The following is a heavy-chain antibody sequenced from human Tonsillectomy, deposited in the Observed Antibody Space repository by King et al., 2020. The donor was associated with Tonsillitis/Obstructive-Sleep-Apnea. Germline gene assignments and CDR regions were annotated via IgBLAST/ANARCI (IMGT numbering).Heavy chain of an antibody. CDR3: AKDRVSDCWSGYSPSRFDP. CDR1: GFTFDDYA. D-gene: IGHD3-3*01. V-gene: IGHV3-9*01. Sequence: VQLVESGGGLVQPGRSLRLSCAASGFTFDDYAMHWVRQAPGKGLEWVSGISWYSGSIGYADSVKGRFTIYRDNAKNSLYLQMNSERAEDTALYYCAKDRVSDCWSGYSPSRFDPWGQGTLVTVSS. CDR2: ISWYSGSI. J-gene: IGHJ5*02.